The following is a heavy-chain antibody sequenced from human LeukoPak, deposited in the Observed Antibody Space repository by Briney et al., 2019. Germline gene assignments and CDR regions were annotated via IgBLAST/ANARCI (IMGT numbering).Heavy chain of an antibody. V-gene: IGHV3-21*01. CDR1: GFTFSSYS. CDR3: AGDRRTPYYYYGMDV. CDR2: ISSSSSYI. J-gene: IGHJ6*02. Sequence: GGSLRLSCAASGFTFSSYSMNWVRQAPGKGLEWVSSISSSSSYIYYADSVKGRFTISRDNAKNSLYLQMNSLRAEDTAVYYCAGDRRTPYYYYGMDVWGQGTTVTVSS.